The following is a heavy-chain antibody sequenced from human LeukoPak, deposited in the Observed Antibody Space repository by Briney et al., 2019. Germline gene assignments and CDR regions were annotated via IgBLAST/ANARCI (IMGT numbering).Heavy chain of an antibody. Sequence: GGSLRLSCTASGFTFSNYWMSWVRQAPGKGLEWVANIKQDGSDRYYVDTVKGRFTISRDNAKNSLYLQMNSLRAEDTAVYYCARDRALYHTRGYYYTEDDYWGQGTLVTVSA. D-gene: IGHD3-22*01. CDR2: IKQDGSDR. J-gene: IGHJ4*02. V-gene: IGHV3-7*01. CDR1: GFTFSNYW. CDR3: ARDRALYHTRGYYYTEDDY.